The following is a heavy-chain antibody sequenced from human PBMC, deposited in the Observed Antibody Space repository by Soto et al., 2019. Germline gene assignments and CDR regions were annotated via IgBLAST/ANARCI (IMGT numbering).Heavy chain of an antibody. Sequence: QVQLQESGPGLVKPSHTLSLTCTVSGGSISSGGYYWSWIRQHPGKGLEWIGYIYYSGSTYYNPSLKRRVTISVDTSKNQFSLKLSSVTAADTAVYYCARGYCSGGSCPEDWGQGTLVTVSS. CDR1: GGSISSGGYY. CDR2: IYYSGST. V-gene: IGHV4-31*03. J-gene: IGHJ4*02. CDR3: ARGYCSGGSCPED. D-gene: IGHD2-15*01.